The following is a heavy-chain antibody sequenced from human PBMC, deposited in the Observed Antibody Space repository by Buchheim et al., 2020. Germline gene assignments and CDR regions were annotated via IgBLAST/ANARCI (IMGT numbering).Heavy chain of an antibody. CDR2: ISTSSSYI. D-gene: IGHD3-22*01. Sequence: EVQLVESGGGLVKPGGSLRLSCAASGFTFSSYSMNWVRQAPGKGLEWVSSISTSSSYISYADSVKGRFTTSRDNAKNSPYLQMNSLRAEDTAVYYCARDSLTGDYYDSSGYSDGMDVWGQGTT. J-gene: IGHJ6*02. CDR3: ARDSLTGDYYDSSGYSDGMDV. V-gene: IGHV3-21*01. CDR1: GFTFSSYS.